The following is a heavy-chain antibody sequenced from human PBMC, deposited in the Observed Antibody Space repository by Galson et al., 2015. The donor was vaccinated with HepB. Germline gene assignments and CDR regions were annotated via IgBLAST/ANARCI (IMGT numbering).Heavy chain of an antibody. Sequence: QSGAEVTKPGESLRISCEASGYKFSSYSITWVRQMPEKGLEWMGRIDPSNSYSNYSPSFQGHVTMSVDKSINTAYLQWSSLKASDTATYYCARHGSGWYSGGNWFDSWGQGTQVTVSS. D-gene: IGHD6-19*01. CDR1: GYKFSSYS. V-gene: IGHV5-10-1*01. CDR2: IDPSNSYS. J-gene: IGHJ5*01. CDR3: ARHGSGWYSGGNWFDS.